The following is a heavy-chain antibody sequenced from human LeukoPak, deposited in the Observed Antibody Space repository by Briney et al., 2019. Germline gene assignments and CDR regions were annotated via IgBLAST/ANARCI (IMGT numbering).Heavy chain of an antibody. CDR3: ARAPRLLWFGESIF. J-gene: IGHJ4*02. CDR2: ISYDGSNK. D-gene: IGHD3-10*01. V-gene: IGHV3-30*04. Sequence: GGSLRLSCAASGFTFSGYAMHWVRQAPGKGLEWVAVISYDGSNKYYADSVKGRFTISRDNSKNTLYLQMNSLRAEDTAVYYCARAPRLLWFGESIFWGQGTLVTVSS. CDR1: GFTFSGYA.